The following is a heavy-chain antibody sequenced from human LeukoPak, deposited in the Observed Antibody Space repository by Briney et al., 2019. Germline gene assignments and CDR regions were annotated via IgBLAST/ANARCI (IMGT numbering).Heavy chain of an antibody. D-gene: IGHD2-21*02. CDR2: IYYSGST. V-gene: IGHV4-39*01. J-gene: IGHJ4*02. Sequence: PSETLSLTCTVSSDSIYSSNYYWGWIRQPPGKGLEWIGSIYYSGSTYYNSSLKSRVTIPVDTSKNQFSLKLSSLTAADTAVYYCARAAYCGGDCYLFDYWGQGTLVTVFS. CDR1: SDSIYSSNYY. CDR3: ARAAYCGGDCYLFDY.